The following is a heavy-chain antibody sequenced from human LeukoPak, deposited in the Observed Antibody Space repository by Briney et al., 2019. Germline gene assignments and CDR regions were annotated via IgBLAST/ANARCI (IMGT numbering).Heavy chain of an antibody. CDR1: GGSLSGYY. J-gene: IGHJ6*03. CDR2: INHSGST. Sequence: PSETLSLTCAVYGGSLSGYYWSWIRQPPGKGLEWIGEINHSGSTNYNPSLKSRVTISVDTSKNQFSLKLSSVTAADTAVYYCARLGYTDVWGKGTTVTVSS. D-gene: IGHD3-16*01. CDR3: ARLGYTDV. V-gene: IGHV4-34*01.